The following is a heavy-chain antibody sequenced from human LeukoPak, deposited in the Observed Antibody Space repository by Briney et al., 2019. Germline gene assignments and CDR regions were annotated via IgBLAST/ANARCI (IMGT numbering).Heavy chain of an antibody. Sequence: SETLSLTCTVSGGSIRSYYWSWIRQPAGKGLEWIGRIYTSGSTNYNPSLKSRVTMSVDTSKNQFSLKLSSVTAADTAVYYCARDRISYGTNWFDPWGQGTLVTVSS. V-gene: IGHV4-4*07. J-gene: IGHJ5*02. D-gene: IGHD2-15*01. CDR3: ARDRISYGTNWFDP. CDR1: GGSIRSYY. CDR2: IYTSGST.